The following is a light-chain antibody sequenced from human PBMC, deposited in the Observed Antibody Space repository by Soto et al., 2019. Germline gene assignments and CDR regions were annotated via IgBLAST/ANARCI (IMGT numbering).Light chain of an antibody. V-gene: IGKV3-20*01. CDR1: QSVSSSD. CDR3: QQYGRSPWT. CDR2: GAS. Sequence: EIVLMPSPGTLSLSPGERATLSCRASQSVSSSDLAWYQQKPGQAPRLLIYGASSRATGIPDRFSGSGSGADFTLTISRLEPEDFAVYYCQQYGRSPWTFGQGTKVDIK. J-gene: IGKJ1*01.